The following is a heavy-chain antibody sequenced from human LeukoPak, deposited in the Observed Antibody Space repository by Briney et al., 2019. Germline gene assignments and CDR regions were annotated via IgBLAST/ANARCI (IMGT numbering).Heavy chain of an antibody. V-gene: IGHV4-59*12. CDR1: GGSISSYY. Sequence: SETLSLTFTVSGGSISSYYWSWIRQPPGKGLEWIGYIYHSGSTYYNPSLKSRVTISVDRSKNQFSLKLSSVTAADTAVYYCARGPTLQRVFDYWGQGTLVTVSS. J-gene: IGHJ4*02. CDR3: ARGPTLQRVFDY. D-gene: IGHD2-15*01. CDR2: IYHSGST.